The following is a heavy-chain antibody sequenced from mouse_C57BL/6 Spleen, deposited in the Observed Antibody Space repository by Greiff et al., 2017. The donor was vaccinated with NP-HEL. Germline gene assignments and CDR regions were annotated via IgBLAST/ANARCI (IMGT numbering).Heavy chain of an antibody. CDR2: IDPSDSET. Sequence: QVQLQQPGAELVRPGSSVKLSCKASGYTFTSYWMHWVKQRPIQGLEWIGNIDPSDSETHYNQKFKDKATLTVDKSSSTAYMQLSSLTSEDSAVYYCARGSTNYYAMDCWGQGTSVTVSS. CDR1: GYTFTSYW. V-gene: IGHV1-52*01. CDR3: ARGSTNYYAMDC. J-gene: IGHJ4*01. D-gene: IGHD5-1*01.